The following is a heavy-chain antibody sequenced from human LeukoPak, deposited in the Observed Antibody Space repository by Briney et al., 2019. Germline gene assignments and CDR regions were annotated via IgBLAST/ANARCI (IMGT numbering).Heavy chain of an antibody. CDR3: AKWSGSRPLYYFDY. V-gene: IGHV3-30*18. D-gene: IGHD3-3*01. CDR1: GFTFTCCG. J-gene: IGHJ4*02. Sequence: GPSLRLSCATSGFTFTCCGMHWVRQASGKGLEWVAAISSSDGNSTYYADSVKGRFTISRDNSKNTVYLQMNSLRADDTAVYYCAKWSGSRPLYYFDYWGQGTLVTVSS. CDR2: ISSSDGNST.